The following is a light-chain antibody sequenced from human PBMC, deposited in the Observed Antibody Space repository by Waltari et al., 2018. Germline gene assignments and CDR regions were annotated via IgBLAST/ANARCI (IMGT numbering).Light chain of an antibody. V-gene: IGKV1-39*01. CDR2: ATA. J-gene: IGKJ2*01. CDR3: QQSHTFPYT. CDR1: QSVSPS. Sequence: DTQLTQSPASLSASVGDRVTITCRASQSVSPSLHWYQQKAGKAPKLLIFATANLQNGVPSRFSGGGSETDFTLTITSLQPEDSATYYCQQSHTFPYTFGQGTTLEIK.